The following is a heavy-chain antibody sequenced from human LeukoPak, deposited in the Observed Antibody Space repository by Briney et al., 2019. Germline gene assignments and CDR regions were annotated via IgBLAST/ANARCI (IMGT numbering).Heavy chain of an antibody. Sequence: ASVKVSCKASGYTFTGYYMHWVRQAPGQGLEWMGWINPNSGGTNYAQKFQGWVTMTRDTSISTAYMELSRLRSDDTAVYYCARGFGIAAPRYFDYWGQGTLATVSS. CDR3: ARGFGIAAPRYFDY. V-gene: IGHV1-2*04. CDR1: GYTFTGYY. D-gene: IGHD6-6*01. CDR2: INPNSGGT. J-gene: IGHJ4*02.